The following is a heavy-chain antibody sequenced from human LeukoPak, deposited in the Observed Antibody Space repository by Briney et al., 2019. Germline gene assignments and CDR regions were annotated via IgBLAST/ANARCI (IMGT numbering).Heavy chain of an antibody. CDR2: IIASSGAT. CDR1: GFSFNNYA. V-gene: IGHV3-23*01. D-gene: IGHD5-12*01. J-gene: IGHJ4*02. Sequence: GGSLRLSCAASGFSFNNYAMSWVRQAPGRGLEWVSIIIASSGATFYADSVKGRFTISRDISKNTLYLQMNNLRVEDTAVYYCAKGGYDYIEVAYFDFWGQGILVTVSS. CDR3: AKGGYDYIEVAYFDF.